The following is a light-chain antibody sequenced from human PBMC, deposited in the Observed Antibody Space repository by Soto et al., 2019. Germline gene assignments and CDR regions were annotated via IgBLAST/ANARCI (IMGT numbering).Light chain of an antibody. J-gene: IGLJ2*01. CDR1: SSNIGSNT. Sequence: QSVLTQPPSASGTPGQRVTISCSGSSSNIGSNTVNWYQHLPGTAPKLLIYSNDQRPSGVPDRFSGSKSGTSASLAISGLQAEDEAYYYCSSFTNSGTVVFGGGTQLTVL. CDR2: SND. CDR3: SSFTNSGTVV. V-gene: IGLV1-44*01.